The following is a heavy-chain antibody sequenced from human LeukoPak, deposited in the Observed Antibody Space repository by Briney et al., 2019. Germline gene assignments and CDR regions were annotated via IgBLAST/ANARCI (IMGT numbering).Heavy chain of an antibody. CDR3: ARVRADTAMVTDSSFDY. Sequence: SETLFLTCAVSGGSISSGGYSWSWIRQPPGKGLEWIGYIYHSGSTYYNPSLKSRVTISVDRSKNQFSLKLSSVTAADTAVYYCARVRADTAMVTDSSFDYWGQGTLVTVSS. V-gene: IGHV4-30-2*01. D-gene: IGHD5-18*01. CDR2: IYHSGST. CDR1: GGSISSGGYS. J-gene: IGHJ4*02.